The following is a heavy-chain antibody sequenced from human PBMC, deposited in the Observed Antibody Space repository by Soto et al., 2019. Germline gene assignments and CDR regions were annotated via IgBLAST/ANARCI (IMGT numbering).Heavy chain of an antibody. CDR2: INHSGST. CDR1: GGSFSGYY. D-gene: IGHD5-12*01. J-gene: IGHJ4*02. Sequence: SETLSITCGVDGGSFSGYYWSCIRQPPGKWLEWIGEINHSGSTNYIPSLKRRVTISVDTSKNQFSLKLSSVTAADTAVYYCARGGGYNNFDYWGQGTLVTVS. V-gene: IGHV4-34*01. CDR3: ARGGGYNNFDY.